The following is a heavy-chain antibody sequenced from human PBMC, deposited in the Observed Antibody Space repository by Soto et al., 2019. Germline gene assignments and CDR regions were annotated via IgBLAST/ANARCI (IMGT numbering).Heavy chain of an antibody. CDR3: ARDVGPQYYYDSSGYQIKYDY. V-gene: IGHV3-11*01. J-gene: IGHJ4*02. CDR1: GFTFSDYY. D-gene: IGHD3-22*01. CDR2: ISSSGSTI. Sequence: GESLKISCAASGFTFSDYYMSWIRQAPGKGLEWVSYISSSGSTIYYADSVKGRFTISRDNAKNSLYLQMNSLRAEDTAVYYCARDVGPQYYYDSSGYQIKYDYWGKVTLVTVSS.